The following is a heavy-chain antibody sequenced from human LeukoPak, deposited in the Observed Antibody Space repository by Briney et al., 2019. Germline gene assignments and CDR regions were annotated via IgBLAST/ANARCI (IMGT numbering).Heavy chain of an antibody. CDR3: ARQIASAGTAGFDF. J-gene: IGHJ4*02. Sequence: SETLSLTCTVSGGSISSYYWSWIRQPAGKGLEWIGRIYSTGSTNYNPSLKSRVTMSVDTSKNQFSLRLRSVTAADTAVYYCARQIASAGTAGFDFWGQGALVTVSS. D-gene: IGHD6-13*01. V-gene: IGHV4-4*07. CDR2: IYSTGST. CDR1: GGSISSYY.